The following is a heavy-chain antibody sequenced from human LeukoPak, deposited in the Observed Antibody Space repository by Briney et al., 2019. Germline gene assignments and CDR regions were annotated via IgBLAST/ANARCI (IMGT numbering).Heavy chain of an antibody. CDR2: IIPIFGTA. J-gene: IGHJ4*02. V-gene: IGHV1-69*01. Sequence: SVKVSCKASGGTFSSYAISWVRQAPGQGLKWMGGIIPIFGTANYAQKFQGRVTITADESTSTAYMELSSLRSEDTAVYYCARGYYDSSGYFSHWGQGTLVTVSS. CDR1: GGTFSSYA. CDR3: ARGYYDSSGYFSH. D-gene: IGHD3-22*01.